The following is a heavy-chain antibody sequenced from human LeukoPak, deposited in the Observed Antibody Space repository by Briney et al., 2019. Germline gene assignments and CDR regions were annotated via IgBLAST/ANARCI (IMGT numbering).Heavy chain of an antibody. CDR2: IKQDGREK. D-gene: IGHD5-18*01. V-gene: IGHV3-7*01. J-gene: IGHJ4*02. Sequence: GGSLRLSCAASGFTFSSYWMSWVRQAPGKGLEWVANIKQDGREKYSVDSVKGRFTISRDNAKNSLYLQMNSLRAEDTAVYYCGYSYGSFDYWGQGTLVTVSS. CDR1: GFTFSSYW. CDR3: GYSYGSFDY.